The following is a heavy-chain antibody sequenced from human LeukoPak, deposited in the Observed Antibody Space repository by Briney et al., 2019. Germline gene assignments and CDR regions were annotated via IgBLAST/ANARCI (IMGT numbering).Heavy chain of an antibody. CDR1: GYTFTSYA. J-gene: IGHJ4*02. Sequence: ASVKVSCKASGYTFTSYAMNWVRQPPGQGLEWMGWINTNTGNPTYAQGFTGRFVFSLDTSVSTAYLQISSLKAEDTAVYYCARDRYCSGGSCYSPSPHWGQGTLVTVSS. D-gene: IGHD2-15*01. CDR3: ARDRYCSGGSCYSPSPH. V-gene: IGHV7-4-1*02. CDR2: INTNTGNP.